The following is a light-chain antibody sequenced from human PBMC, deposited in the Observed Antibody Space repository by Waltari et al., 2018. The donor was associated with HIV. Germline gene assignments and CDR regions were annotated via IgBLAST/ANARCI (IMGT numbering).Light chain of an antibody. CDR3: QKYNSAPLT. V-gene: IGKV1-27*01. Sequence: DIQMTQSPSSLSASLGDRVTVTCRASQGIGNYLAWYHQRPGKVPALLIFAASTLQSGVPSRFSGSGSGTDFTLTINSLQPEDVGTYYCQKYNSAPLTIGGGTKVEIK. CDR1: QGIGNY. J-gene: IGKJ4*01. CDR2: AAS.